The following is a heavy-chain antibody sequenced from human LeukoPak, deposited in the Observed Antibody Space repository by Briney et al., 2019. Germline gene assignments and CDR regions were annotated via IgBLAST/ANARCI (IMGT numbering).Heavy chain of an antibody. CDR1: GGTFSSYA. CDR3: ARDIQDPWDYYDSSGYTLDY. Sequence: SSVKVSCKASGGTFSSYAISWVRQAPGQGLEWMGRIIPIFGPANYAQKFQGRVTITTDESTSTAYMELSSLRSEDTAVYYCARDIQDPWDYYDSSGYTLDYWGQGTLVTVSS. D-gene: IGHD3-22*01. V-gene: IGHV1-69*05. J-gene: IGHJ4*02. CDR2: IIPIFGPA.